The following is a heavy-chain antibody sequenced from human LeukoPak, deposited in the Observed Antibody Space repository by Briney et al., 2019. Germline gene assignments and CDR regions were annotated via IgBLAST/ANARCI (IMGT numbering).Heavy chain of an antibody. CDR2: INSDGSST. J-gene: IGHJ6*02. D-gene: IGHD2-2*01. CDR1: GFTFSSFW. Sequence: GGSLRLSCGASGFTFSSFWMHWVRQAPGKGLVWVSRINSDGSSTSYADSVKGRFTISRDNAKNTLYLQMNSPRAEDTAVYYCAPHLSVVVPGAQYGMDVWGQGTTVTVSS. CDR3: APHLSVVVPGAQYGMDV. V-gene: IGHV3-74*01.